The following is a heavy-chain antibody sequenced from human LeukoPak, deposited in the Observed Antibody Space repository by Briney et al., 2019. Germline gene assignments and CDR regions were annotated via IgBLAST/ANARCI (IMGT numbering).Heavy chain of an antibody. J-gene: IGHJ3*02. CDR1: GGSISSSSYY. D-gene: IGHD4-17*01. CDR3: ARGSDYGDYVAYAFDI. CDR2: IYYSGST. V-gene: IGHV4-39*07. Sequence: SETLSLTCTVSGGSISSSSYYWGWIRQPPGKGLEWIGSIYYSGSTYYNPSLKSRVTISVDTSKNQFSLKLSSVTAADTAVYYCARGSDYGDYVAYAFDIWGQGTMVTVSS.